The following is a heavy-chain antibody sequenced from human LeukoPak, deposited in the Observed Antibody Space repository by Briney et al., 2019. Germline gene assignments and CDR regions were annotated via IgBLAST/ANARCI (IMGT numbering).Heavy chain of an antibody. D-gene: IGHD1-7*01. CDR1: GFTFSSSS. CDR3: ASERYNWNYAFDY. V-gene: IGHV3-21*01. J-gene: IGHJ4*02. Sequence: GGSLRLSCAASGFTFSSSSMNWVRQAPGKGLEWVSSISSGSSYIYYADPLKGRFTVSRANAKNSLYLQMNSLRAEDTAVYYCASERYNWNYAFDYWGQGILVTVSS. CDR2: ISSGSSYI.